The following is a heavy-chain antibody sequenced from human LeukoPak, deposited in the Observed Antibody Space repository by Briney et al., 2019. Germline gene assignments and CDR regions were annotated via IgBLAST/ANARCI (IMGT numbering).Heavy chain of an antibody. J-gene: IGHJ4*02. CDR1: GFIFENYG. CDR3: ARAHGDSAGYLDY. CDR2: IWYEGINT. Sequence: GRSLRLSCRASGFIFENYGMHWVRQAPGKGLEWVAVIWYEGINTYYQDSVKGRFTISRDNSRNTLYLQTNSLRDEDTAIYYCARAHGDSAGYLDYWGQGTLVTVSS. D-gene: IGHD4-17*01. V-gene: IGHV3-33*01.